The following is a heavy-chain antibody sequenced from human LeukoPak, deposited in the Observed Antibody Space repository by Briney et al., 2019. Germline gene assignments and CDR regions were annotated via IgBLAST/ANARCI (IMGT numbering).Heavy chain of an antibody. Sequence: KPGGSLRLSCAASGVTFSSYSMNWVRQAPGKGLEWVSFISASSTYIYYADSVKGRFTISRDNAKNSLYLQMNSLRAEDTAVFYCAGHCGGHQLLFDYWGQGTLVTVSS. CDR1: GVTFSSYS. CDR3: AGHCGGHQLLFDY. J-gene: IGHJ4*02. D-gene: IGHD2-2*01. CDR2: ISASSTYI. V-gene: IGHV3-21*01.